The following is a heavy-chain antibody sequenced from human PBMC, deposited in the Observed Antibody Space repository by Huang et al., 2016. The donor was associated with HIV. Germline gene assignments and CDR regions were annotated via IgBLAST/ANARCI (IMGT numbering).Heavy chain of an antibody. J-gene: IGHJ3*02. Sequence: VQLVQSGAEVKRPGTSVQISCKASGGSFNSLAFNWVRQAPGQGLQCMGGIVPLFSVTNYAEKFRGRLTISADKSTSTVFMELRGLTSEDTAVFFCAREGQTWYGKPIAAFEIWGQGTTVIVSP. V-gene: IGHV1-69*10. D-gene: IGHD6-13*01. CDR3: AREGQTWYGKPIAAFEI. CDR1: GGSFNSLA. CDR2: IVPLFSVT.